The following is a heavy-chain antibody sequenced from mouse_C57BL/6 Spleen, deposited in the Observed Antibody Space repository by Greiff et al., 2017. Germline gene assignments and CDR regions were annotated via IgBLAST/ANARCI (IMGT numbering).Heavy chain of an antibody. Sequence: VQLRQSGAELVKPGASVKLSCTASGFNIKDYYMHWVKQRTEQGLEWIGRIDPEDGETKYAPKFPGKATITADTSSNTAYLQLSSLTSEDTAVYYCAPLDSSGYGFAYWGQGTLVTVSA. V-gene: IGHV14-2*01. CDR2: IDPEDGET. CDR1: GFNIKDYY. CDR3: APLDSSGYGFAY. D-gene: IGHD3-2*02. J-gene: IGHJ3*01.